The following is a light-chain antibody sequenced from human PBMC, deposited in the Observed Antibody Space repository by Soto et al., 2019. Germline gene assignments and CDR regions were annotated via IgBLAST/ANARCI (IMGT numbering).Light chain of an antibody. Sequence: QSVLTQSPSASASLGASVKLTCTLSSGHSTYAIAWHQQQPEKGPRYLMKLNSDGSHSKGDGIPDRFSGSSSGAERYLSISSLQSGDEAEYYCQTWGTGIHVVFGGGTKLTVL. J-gene: IGLJ2*01. V-gene: IGLV4-69*01. CDR2: LNSDGSH. CDR3: QTWGTGIHVV. CDR1: SGHSTYA.